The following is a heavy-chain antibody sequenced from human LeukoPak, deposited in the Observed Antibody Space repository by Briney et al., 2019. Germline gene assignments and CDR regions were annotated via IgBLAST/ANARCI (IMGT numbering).Heavy chain of an antibody. Sequence: PGASVKVSRKASGYTFTTYGISWVRQAPGQGLEWMGGIIPIFGTANYAQKFQGRVTITADESTSTAYMELSSLRSEDTAVYYCARQSHYDSTHTDQFDYWGQGTLVTVSS. CDR3: ARQSHYDSTHTDQFDY. CDR2: IIPIFGTA. J-gene: IGHJ4*02. D-gene: IGHD3-22*01. CDR1: GYTFTTYG. V-gene: IGHV1-69*13.